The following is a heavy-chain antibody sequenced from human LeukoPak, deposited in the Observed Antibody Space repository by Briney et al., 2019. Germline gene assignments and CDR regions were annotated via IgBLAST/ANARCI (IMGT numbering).Heavy chain of an antibody. V-gene: IGHV1-2*02. D-gene: IGHD6-13*01. J-gene: IGHJ3*02. CDR2: INPNSGGT. CDR1: GYTFTGYY. CDR3: ASHLLSLQQLVMGDGFDI. Sequence: GESLKVSCKASGYTFTGYYIHWVRQAPGQGLEWMGWINPNSGGTKYAQKFQGRVTMTRDTSITTAYMELNRLRSDDTAVYYCASHLLSLQQLVMGDGFDIWGHGTMVTVSS.